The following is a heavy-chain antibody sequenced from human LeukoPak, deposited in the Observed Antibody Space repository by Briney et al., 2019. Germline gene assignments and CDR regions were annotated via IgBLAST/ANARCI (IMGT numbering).Heavy chain of an antibody. Sequence: GGSLRLSCAASGFTFSSYGMHWVRQAPGEGLEWVAFIRYDGSNKYYADSVKGRFTISRDNSKNTLYLQMNSLRAEDTAVYYCAKVGYCSSTSCYTNYYYMDVWGKGTTVTVSS. J-gene: IGHJ6*03. D-gene: IGHD2-2*02. CDR3: AKVGYCSSTSCYTNYYYMDV. CDR2: IRYDGSNK. CDR1: GFTFSSYG. V-gene: IGHV3-30*02.